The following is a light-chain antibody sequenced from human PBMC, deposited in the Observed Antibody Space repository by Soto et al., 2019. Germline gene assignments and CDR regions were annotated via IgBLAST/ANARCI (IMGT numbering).Light chain of an antibody. J-gene: IGLJ1*01. Sequence: QSALTQPASVSGSPGQSITISCTGTSSDVGSYDSVSWYQHHPGQAPKLIFYTVSNRASGVPDRFSASKSGNTASLTISGLQAGDESDYYCSSYRSSSTYVFGTGTKLTVL. CDR1: SSDVGSYDS. CDR3: SSYRSSSTYV. V-gene: IGLV2-14*01. CDR2: TVS.